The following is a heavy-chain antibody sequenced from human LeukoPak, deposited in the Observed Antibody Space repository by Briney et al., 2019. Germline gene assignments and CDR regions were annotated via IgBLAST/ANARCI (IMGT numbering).Heavy chain of an antibody. Sequence: PSETLSLTCTVSGASINIYYWNWIRQTPGKGLEWIGYIFRTGNTKYNPSLESRVTISVDTSKNQFSLKLSSVTAADTAVYYCASSREVYDYWGQGTLVTVSS. J-gene: IGHJ4*02. CDR1: GASINIYY. D-gene: IGHD2-8*01. V-gene: IGHV4-59*01. CDR3: ASSREVYDY. CDR2: IFRTGNT.